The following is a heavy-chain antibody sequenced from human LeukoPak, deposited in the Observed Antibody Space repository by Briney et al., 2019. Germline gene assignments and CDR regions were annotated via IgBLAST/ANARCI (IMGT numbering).Heavy chain of an antibody. CDR2: IYHTGRT. Sequence: PSETLSLTCAVSGYSISSGYYWRWIRQPPGKGLEWIGSIYHTGRTYYNPSLKSRVTISIDTSENQFSLKLSSVTAADTAVYYCVRDWAHCGGDCYPGYWGQGTLVTVSS. J-gene: IGHJ4*02. V-gene: IGHV4-38-2*02. D-gene: IGHD2-21*02. CDR1: GYSISSGYY. CDR3: VRDWAHCGGDCYPGY.